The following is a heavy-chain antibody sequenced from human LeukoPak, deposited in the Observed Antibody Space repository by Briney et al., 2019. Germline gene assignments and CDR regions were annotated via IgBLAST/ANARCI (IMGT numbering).Heavy chain of an antibody. D-gene: IGHD4-17*01. CDR2: IYTSGST. V-gene: IGHV4-61*02. J-gene: IGHJ3*02. CDR3: ARVGDDYGDYGGGNDAFDI. CDR1: GGSISSGSYY. Sequence: SETLSLTCTVSGGSISSGSYYWSWIRQPAGKGLEWIGRIYTSGSTNYNPSLKSRVTISVDTSKNQFSLKLSSVTAADTAVYYCARVGDDYGDYGGGNDAFDIWGQGTMVTVSS.